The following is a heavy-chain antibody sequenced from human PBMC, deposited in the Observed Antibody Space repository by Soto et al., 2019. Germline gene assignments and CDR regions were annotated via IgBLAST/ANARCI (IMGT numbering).Heavy chain of an antibody. D-gene: IGHD3-16*01. CDR2: IYSSGT. CDR3: ARSGLRLGDVEFDP. Sequence: QVRLQESGPGRVKPSETLFLTCTVSGGSIGAYYWTWIRQPPGMGLEWIGFIYSSGTTYNPSLKSRVIISVDTSKNQFSLKLTSVTAVDTAGYFCARSGLRLGDVEFDPCGPGILLTVSS. J-gene: IGHJ5*02. CDR1: GGSIGAYY. V-gene: IGHV4-59*01.